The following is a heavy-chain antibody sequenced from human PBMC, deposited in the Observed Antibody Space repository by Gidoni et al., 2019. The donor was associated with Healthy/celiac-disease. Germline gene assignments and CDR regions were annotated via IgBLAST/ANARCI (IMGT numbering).Heavy chain of an antibody. Sequence: QVQLQESGPGLVKPSQTLSLTCTVPGRSISSGSYYWSWIRQPAGKGLEWVVCIYTSGSPNYNPSLKSRVTISVDTSKNQFSLKLSSGTAADTAVYYCARERWVGELLYYYYGMDVWGQGTTVTVSS. CDR3: ARERWVGELLYYYYGMDV. V-gene: IGHV4-61*02. J-gene: IGHJ6*02. D-gene: IGHD3-10*01. CDR2: IYTSGSP. CDR1: GRSISSGSYY.